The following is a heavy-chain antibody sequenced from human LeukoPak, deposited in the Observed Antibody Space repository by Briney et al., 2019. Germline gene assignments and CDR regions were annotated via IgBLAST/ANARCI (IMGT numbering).Heavy chain of an antibody. CDR1: GFTFSSYM. V-gene: IGHV3-23*01. CDR2: ISGSGGTT. D-gene: IGHD3-22*01. Sequence: GGSLRLSCAASGFTFSSYMMNWVRQAPGKGLEWVSAISGSGGTTYYADSVKGRFTISRDNSKSTLYLQMTSLRAEDTAVYYCAKDQDSSSGYYYVATAFDIWGQGTMVTVSS. J-gene: IGHJ3*02. CDR3: AKDQDSSSGYYYVATAFDI.